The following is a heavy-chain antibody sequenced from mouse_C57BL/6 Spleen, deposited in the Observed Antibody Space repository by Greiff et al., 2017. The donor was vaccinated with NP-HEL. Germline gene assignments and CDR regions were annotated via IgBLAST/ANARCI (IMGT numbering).Heavy chain of an antibody. J-gene: IGHJ2*01. V-gene: IGHV2-6-1*01. CDR3: ARHGDYYFDY. CDR1: GFSLTSYG. D-gene: IGHD2-13*01. Sequence: VMLVESGPGLVAPSQSLSITCTVSGFSLTSYGVHWVRQPPGKGLEWLVVIWSDGSTTYNSALKSSLSISKDNSKSQVFLKMNSLQSDDTAMYYCARHGDYYFDYWGQGTTLTVSS. CDR2: IWSDGST.